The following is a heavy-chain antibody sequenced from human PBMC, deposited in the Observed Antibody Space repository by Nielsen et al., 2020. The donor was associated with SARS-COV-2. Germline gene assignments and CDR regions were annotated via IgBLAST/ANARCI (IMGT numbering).Heavy chain of an antibody. CDR3: ARDPYSSGWHMGNWYFDL. D-gene: IGHD6-19*01. CDR1: GFTFSSYS. J-gene: IGHJ2*01. V-gene: IGHV3-21*01. Sequence: GESLKISCAASGFTFSSYSMNWVRQSPGKGLEWVSSISSTSTYIYCTDSVKGRFTVSRDNAKNSLFLQMNSLRVEDTAIYYCARDPYSSGWHMGNWYFDLWGRGALVTVSS. CDR2: ISSTSTYI.